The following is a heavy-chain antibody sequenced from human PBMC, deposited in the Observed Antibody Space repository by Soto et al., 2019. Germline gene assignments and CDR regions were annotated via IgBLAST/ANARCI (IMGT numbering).Heavy chain of an antibody. CDR2: INSDGSST. V-gene: IGHV3-74*01. J-gene: IGHJ4*02. D-gene: IGHD2-8*01. CDR1: GFTLSGSW. CDR3: TRAPPLMRGGHTEVDY. Sequence: EVQLVESGGGLVQPGGSLRLSCAASGFTLSGSWMHWVRQVPGKGLVWVSRINSDGSSTSYADSVKGRFTISRDNAKNTLYLQMNSLRADDTAVYYCTRAPPLMRGGHTEVDYWGQGTLVTVSS.